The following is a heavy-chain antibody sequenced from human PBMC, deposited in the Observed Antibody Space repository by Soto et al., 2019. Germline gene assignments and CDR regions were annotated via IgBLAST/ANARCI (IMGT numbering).Heavy chain of an antibody. CDR1: GFTFSTYW. D-gene: IGHD3-16*01. CDR2: LDQDGSER. CDR3: VCGGNFFVY. Sequence: EVQLVESGGGLVQPGGSLRLSCAASGFTFSTYWMTWVRRPPGKGLEWVANLDQDGSERYYVDSVRGRFTISRDNAKNSRFLQMNSLRAEDTAVYYCVCGGNFFVYWGQGTRVTVSP. V-gene: IGHV3-7*01. J-gene: IGHJ4*02.